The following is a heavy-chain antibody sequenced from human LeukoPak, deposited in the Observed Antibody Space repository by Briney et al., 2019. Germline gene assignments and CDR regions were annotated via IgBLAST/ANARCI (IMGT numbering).Heavy chain of an antibody. Sequence: GESLNISCKGSGYSFTNYWIGWVRQMPGKGLEWMGIIYPGDSDTRYSPSFQGQVTISADKSISTAYLQWSSLKASDTPIYYCARRTDRSFWYLDYWGQGTLVTVSS. J-gene: IGHJ4*02. V-gene: IGHV5-51*01. CDR2: IYPGDSDT. CDR3: ARRTDRSFWYLDY. CDR1: GYSFTNYW.